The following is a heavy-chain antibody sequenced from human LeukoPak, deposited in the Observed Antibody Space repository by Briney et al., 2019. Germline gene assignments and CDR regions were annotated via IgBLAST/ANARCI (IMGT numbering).Heavy chain of an antibody. J-gene: IGHJ4*02. CDR1: GFTFGSYS. V-gene: IGHV3-21*01. D-gene: IGHD3-22*01. CDR3: ARDRVGGYYYDSSGYYLHFFDY. CDR2: ISSSSSYI. Sequence: GGSLRLSCAASGFTFGSYSMNWVRQAPGKGLEWVSSISSSSSYIYYADSVKGRFTISRDNAKNSLYLQMNSLRAEDTAVYYCARDRVGGYYYDSSGYYLHFFDYWGQGTLVTVSS.